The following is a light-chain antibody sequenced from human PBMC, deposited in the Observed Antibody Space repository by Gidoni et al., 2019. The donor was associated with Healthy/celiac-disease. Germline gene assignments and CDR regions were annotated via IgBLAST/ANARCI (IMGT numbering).Light chain of an antibody. V-gene: IGKV3-15*01. J-gene: IGKJ4*01. CDR3: QQYNNWPDT. CDR1: QSVSSN. Sequence: DIVMTHSPATLSVSPGERATLSCRASQSVSSNLAWYQQKPGQAPRLLIYDASTMATGIPARFSGSGSGTEFTLTISSLQSEDFAVYYCQQYNNWPDTFGGGTKVEIK. CDR2: DAS.